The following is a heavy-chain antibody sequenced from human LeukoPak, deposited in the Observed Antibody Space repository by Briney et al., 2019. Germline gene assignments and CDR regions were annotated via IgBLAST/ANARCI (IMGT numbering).Heavy chain of an antibody. V-gene: IGHV4-34*01. J-gene: IGHJ4*02. CDR1: GGSFSGYY. CDR2: INHSGST. Sequence: PSETLSLTCAVYGGSFSGYYWSSIRQPPGRGLEWIGEINHSGSTSCNPSLKSRVTISVDTSKNHFSLKLSSVTAADTAVYYCARGQYYYDSSGYSHWGQGTLVTVSS. D-gene: IGHD3-22*01. CDR3: ARGQYYYDSSGYSH.